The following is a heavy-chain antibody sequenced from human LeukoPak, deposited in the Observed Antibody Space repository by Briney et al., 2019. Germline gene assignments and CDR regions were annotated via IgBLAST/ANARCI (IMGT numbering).Heavy chain of an antibody. D-gene: IGHD4-23*01. CDR2: IYYSGST. J-gene: IGHJ6*02. CDR1: GGSISSYY. CDR3: ARENSAFYYYGMDV. V-gene: IGHV4-59*01. Sequence: SETLSLTCTVSGGSISSYYWSWIRQPPGKGLEWIGYIYYSGSTNYNPSLKSRVTISVDTSKNQFSLKLSFVTAADTAVYYCARENSAFYYYGMDVWGQGTTVTVSS.